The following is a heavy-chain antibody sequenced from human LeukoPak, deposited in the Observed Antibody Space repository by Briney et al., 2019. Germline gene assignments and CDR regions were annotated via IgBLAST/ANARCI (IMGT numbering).Heavy chain of an antibody. CDR2: ISYDGSNK. J-gene: IGHJ4*02. D-gene: IGHD4-17*01. Sequence: GGSLRLSCAASGFTFSSYGMHWVRQAPGKGLEWVAVISYDGSNKYYADSVKGRFTISRDNSKNTLYLQMNSLRAEDTAVYYCANLATVTTVFNYWGQGTLVTVSS. CDR3: ANLATVTTVFNY. CDR1: GFTFSSYG. V-gene: IGHV3-30*18.